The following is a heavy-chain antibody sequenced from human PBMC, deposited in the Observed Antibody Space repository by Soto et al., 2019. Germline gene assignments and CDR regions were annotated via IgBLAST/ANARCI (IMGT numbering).Heavy chain of an antibody. D-gene: IGHD2-15*01. CDR1: GYTFTSYG. J-gene: IGHJ6*02. V-gene: IGHV1-18*01. CDR2: ISAYNGNT. Sequence: QVQLVQSGAEVKKPGASVKVSCKASGYTFTSYGISWVRQAPGQGLEWMGWISAYNGNTNYAQKLQGRVTMTTDTSTSAAYMELRSLRSDDTAVYYCAKDGDIVVVVAAPDGMDVWGQGTTVTVSS. CDR3: AKDGDIVVVVAAPDGMDV.